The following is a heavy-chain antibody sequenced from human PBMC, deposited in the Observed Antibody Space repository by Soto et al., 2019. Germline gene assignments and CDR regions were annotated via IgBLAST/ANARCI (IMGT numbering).Heavy chain of an antibody. CDR1: GYSFITYY. V-gene: IGHV1-46*03. D-gene: IGHD2-15*01. J-gene: IGHJ3*01. CDR2: INPSGGST. CDR3: ATYCSRSNCPGPWN. Sequence: QVQLVQSGAEVKKPGASVKVSCKASGYSFITYYLHWVRQAPGQGLEWMAIINPSGGSTTYAQKFQGRGTLTRDTSTSIVYLVLSSLKSDDTAVYYCATYCSRSNCPGPWNWGQGTLVTVSS.